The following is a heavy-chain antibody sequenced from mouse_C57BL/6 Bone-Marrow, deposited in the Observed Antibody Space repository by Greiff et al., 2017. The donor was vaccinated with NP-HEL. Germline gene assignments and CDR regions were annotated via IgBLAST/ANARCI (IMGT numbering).Heavy chain of an antibody. CDR1: GYTFTSYW. Sequence: VQLQESGAELVKPGASVKLSCKASGYTFTSYWMHWVKQRPGQGLEWIGMIHPNSGSTNYNEKFKSKATLTVDKSSSTAYMQLSSLTSEDSAVYYCARKGTTVVGGPAYWGQGTLVTVSA. D-gene: IGHD1-1*01. V-gene: IGHV1-64*01. J-gene: IGHJ3*01. CDR2: IHPNSGST. CDR3: ARKGTTVVGGPAY.